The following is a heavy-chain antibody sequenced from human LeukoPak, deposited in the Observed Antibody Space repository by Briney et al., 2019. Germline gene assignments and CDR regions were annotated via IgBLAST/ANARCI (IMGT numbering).Heavy chain of an antibody. V-gene: IGHV3-53*01. CDR2: IYSGGST. CDR3: AKGGHSYGDAFDY. CDR1: GFSVSSNY. Sequence: PGGSLRLSCAASGFSVSSNYMSWVRQAPGKGLEWVSVIYSGGSTYYAASVKGRFTISRDNSKNTLFLQMNSLRAEDTAIYYCAKGGHSYGDAFDYWGQGALVTVSS. J-gene: IGHJ4*02. D-gene: IGHD5-18*01.